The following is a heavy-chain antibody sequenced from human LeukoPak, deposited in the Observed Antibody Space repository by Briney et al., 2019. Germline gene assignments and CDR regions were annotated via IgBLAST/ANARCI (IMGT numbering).Heavy chain of an antibody. CDR3: ARGALRSGSWFDP. V-gene: IGHV3-11*04. Sequence: GGSLRLSCAASGFTFSDYYMSWVRQAPGKGLEWVSYISSSGNTIYYADSVKGRFTISRDNAKNSLYLQMNSLRAEDTAVYYCARGALRSGSWFDPWGQGTLVTVSS. CDR2: ISSSGNTI. D-gene: IGHD4-17*01. J-gene: IGHJ5*02. CDR1: GFTFSDYY.